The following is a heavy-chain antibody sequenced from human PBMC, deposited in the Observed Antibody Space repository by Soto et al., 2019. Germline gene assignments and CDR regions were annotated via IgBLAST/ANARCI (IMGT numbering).Heavy chain of an antibody. CDR2: GYHGGNT. D-gene: IGHD5-18*01. V-gene: IGHV4-39*01. CDR1: GGSISSNSYY. CDR3: ARHLSGYGYLYFEY. Sequence: QLQLQESGPGLVKPSETQSLTCTVSGGSISSNSYYWAWIRQPPGKGLEWIGSGYHGGNTYYNPSHKSRVTISVDTSTNQFSLKRNSVTAADTAVYYCARHLSGYGYLYFEYWGQGILVTVSS. J-gene: IGHJ4*02.